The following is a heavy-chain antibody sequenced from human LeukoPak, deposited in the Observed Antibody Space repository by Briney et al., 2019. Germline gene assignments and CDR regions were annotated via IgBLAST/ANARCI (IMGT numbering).Heavy chain of an antibody. CDR2: INPNSGGT. Sequence: ASVKVSCKASGYTFTGYYMHWVRQAPGQGLEWMGWINPNSGGTNYAQKFQGWVTMTRDTSISTAYMELSRLRSDDTAVYYCARGPSRGYSSSWYWNCWGQGTLVTVSS. CDR3: ARGPSRGYSSSWYWNC. CDR1: GYTFTGYY. J-gene: IGHJ4*02. V-gene: IGHV1-2*04. D-gene: IGHD6-13*01.